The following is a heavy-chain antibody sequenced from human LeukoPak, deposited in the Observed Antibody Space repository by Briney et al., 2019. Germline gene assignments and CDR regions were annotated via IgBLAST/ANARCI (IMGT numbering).Heavy chain of an antibody. Sequence: PSETLSLTCTVSGGSISSYYWSWIRQPAGKGLEWIGRIYTSGSTNYNPSLKSRVTMSVDTSKNQFSLKLSSVTAADTAVYYCARGRYCSGGSCYSVYDYWGQGTLVTVSS. D-gene: IGHD2-15*01. J-gene: IGHJ4*02. V-gene: IGHV4-4*07. CDR2: IYTSGST. CDR3: ARGRYCSGGSCYSVYDY. CDR1: GGSISSYY.